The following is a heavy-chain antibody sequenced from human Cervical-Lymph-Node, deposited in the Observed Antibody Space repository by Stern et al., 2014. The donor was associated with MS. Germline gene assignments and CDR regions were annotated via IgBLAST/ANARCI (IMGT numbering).Heavy chain of an antibody. CDR3: ARERCNRRPCYYYYGMDV. CDR1: GGTFSSYA. D-gene: IGHD2/OR15-2a*01. J-gene: IGHJ6*02. Sequence: QVQLVESGAEVKKPGSSVKVSCKASGGTFSSYAISWVRQAPGQGLEWMGGIIPIFGTANYEQKFQGRVTITADESTSTAYMELSSLRSEDTAVYYCARERCNRRPCYYYYGMDVWGQGTTVTVSS. V-gene: IGHV1-69*01. CDR2: IIPIFGTA.